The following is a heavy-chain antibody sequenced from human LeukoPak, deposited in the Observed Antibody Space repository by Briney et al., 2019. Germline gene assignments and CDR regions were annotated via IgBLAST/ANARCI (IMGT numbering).Heavy chain of an antibody. Sequence: PSETLSLTCTVSGGSVSSSSYYWGWIHQPPGKGLEWIGSISYSGTNYNNPSLKYRVSISIGTSKNHFSMRLTSVTAADTAMYYCASLGTLRSWGQGTLVTVSS. J-gene: IGHJ5*02. CDR3: ASLGTLRS. CDR2: ISYSGTN. D-gene: IGHD7-27*01. CDR1: GGSVSSSSYY. V-gene: IGHV4-39*02.